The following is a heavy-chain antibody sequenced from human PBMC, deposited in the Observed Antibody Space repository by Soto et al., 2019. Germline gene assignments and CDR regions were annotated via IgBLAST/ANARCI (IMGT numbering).Heavy chain of an antibody. CDR1: GDSVSSDITS. Sequence: QGPLQQSGPGLVKPSQTLSLPCAISGDSVSSDITSWNWIRQSPSRGLEWLGRTYYRSKWFHDYAASVKSRITINPDTSKNQFSLELNSMTPDDTAVYYCARGNALDLWGQGTVVTVSS. CDR3: ARGNALDL. V-gene: IGHV6-1*01. D-gene: IGHD3-10*01. J-gene: IGHJ3*01. CDR2: TYYRSKWFH.